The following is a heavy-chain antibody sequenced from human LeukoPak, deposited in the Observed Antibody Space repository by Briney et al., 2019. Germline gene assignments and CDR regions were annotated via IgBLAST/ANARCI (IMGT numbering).Heavy chain of an antibody. CDR2: ISSSGSTI. CDR3: TRGTPTTRDFDY. Sequence: GGSLRLSCAASGFTFSSYEMNWVRQAPGKGLEWVSYISSSGSTIYYADSVKGRFTISRDNAKNSLYLQMNSLRAEDTAVYYCTRGTPTTRDFDYWGQGTLVTVSS. CDR1: GFTFSSYE. J-gene: IGHJ4*02. D-gene: IGHD4-11*01. V-gene: IGHV3-48*03.